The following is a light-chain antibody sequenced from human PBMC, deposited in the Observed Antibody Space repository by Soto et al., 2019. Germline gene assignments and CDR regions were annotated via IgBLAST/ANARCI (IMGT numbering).Light chain of an antibody. CDR1: SGHSSYA. CDR2: LNSDGSH. J-gene: IGLJ2*01. Sequence: QLVLTQSXSASXSLGASVKXXCTLSSGHSSYAIAWHQQQPEKGPRYLMKLNSDGSHSKGDGIPDRFSGSSSGAERYLTISSLQSEDEADYYCQTWGTGIQVFGGGTKLTVL. V-gene: IGLV4-69*01. CDR3: QTWGTGIQV.